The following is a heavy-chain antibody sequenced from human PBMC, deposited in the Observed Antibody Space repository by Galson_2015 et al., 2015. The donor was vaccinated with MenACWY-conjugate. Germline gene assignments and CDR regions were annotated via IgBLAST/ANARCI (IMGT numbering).Heavy chain of an antibody. CDR2: INNDGTTT. D-gene: IGHD5/OR15-5a*01. J-gene: IGHJ4*02. CDR1: GFTFSTFW. Sequence: SLRLSCAASGFTFSTFWMFWVRQAPGKGLVWVSHINNDGTTTNYADSVKGRFTISRDNAKNTLFLQMNSLRAEDRAVYYCARGGFYESIDFWGQGTLVAVSS. V-gene: IGHV3-74*01. CDR3: ARGGFYESIDF.